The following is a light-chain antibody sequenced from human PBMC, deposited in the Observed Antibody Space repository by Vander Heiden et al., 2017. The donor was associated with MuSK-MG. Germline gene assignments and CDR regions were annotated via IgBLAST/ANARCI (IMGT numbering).Light chain of an antibody. CDR3: GSHAPGTSWV. J-gene: IGLJ2*01. Sequence: QSVVTQTGFDPGCRRRSKTISCTGTSSDVGRYNRVSWYQQHPGKALKLMIYEVNQRPSGVSHRFSGSRSGNTASLSISALQAEDEADYYCGSHAPGTSWVFGGGTKVTVL. CDR2: EVN. CDR1: SSDVGRYNR. V-gene: IGLV2-23*02.